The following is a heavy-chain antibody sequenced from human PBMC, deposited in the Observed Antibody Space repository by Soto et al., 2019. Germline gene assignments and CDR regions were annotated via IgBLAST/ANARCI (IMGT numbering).Heavy chain of an antibody. D-gene: IGHD3-22*01. V-gene: IGHV4-31*03. CDR2: IYYSGST. J-gene: IGHJ6*02. Sequence: SETLSLTCTVSGGSISSGGYYWSWIRQHPGKGLEWIGYIYYSGSTYYNPSLKSRVTISVDTSKNQFSLKLSSVTAADTAVYYCARVSLETYYYDWDNYYGMDVWGQGTTVTVSS. CDR3: ARVSLETYYYDWDNYYGMDV. CDR1: GGSISSGGYY.